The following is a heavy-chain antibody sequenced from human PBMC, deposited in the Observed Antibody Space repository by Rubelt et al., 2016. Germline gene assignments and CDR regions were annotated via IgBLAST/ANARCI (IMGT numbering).Heavy chain of an antibody. D-gene: IGHD1-26*01. CDR1: GFTFSSYS. CDR2: ISRSSDYI. CDR3: ARVNWEESYPRSDY. J-gene: IGHJ4*02. Sequence: QLGMRGGGLVQPGGSLRLSCAASGFTFSSYSMTWVRQAPGKGLEWVSAISRSSDYIFYGDSVRGRFTISRDNAKNSLYLQMNSLRAEDTAVYYCARVNWEESYPRSDYWGQGTLVTVSS. V-gene: IGHV3-21*01.